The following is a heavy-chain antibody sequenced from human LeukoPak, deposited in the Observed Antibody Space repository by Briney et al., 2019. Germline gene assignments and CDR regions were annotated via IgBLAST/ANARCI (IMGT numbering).Heavy chain of an antibody. CDR3: ARAGGGSRYYYYMDV. D-gene: IGHD2-15*01. CDR2: INHSGST. CDR1: GGSFSGYY. V-gene: IGHV4-34*01. J-gene: IGHJ6*03. Sequence: XETLSLTCAVYGGSFSGYYWSWIRQPPGKGLEWIGEINHSGSTNYNPSLKSRGTISVDKSKKKLSLKLRSVTAAETTVYYCARAGGGSRYYYYMDVWGKGTTVTIS.